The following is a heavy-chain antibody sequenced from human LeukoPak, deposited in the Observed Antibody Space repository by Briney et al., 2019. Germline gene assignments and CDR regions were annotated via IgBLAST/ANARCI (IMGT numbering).Heavy chain of an antibody. CDR1: GFSFSAYA. CDR3: AKERDAKGYFDY. J-gene: IGHJ4*02. V-gene: IGHV3-23*01. Sequence: GGSLRLSCAASGFSFSAYAMSWVRQAPGQGLEWVSAISGSGKTYYPDSVKGRFTISRDNSKNTLFLLMNGLRAEDTAVYYCAKERDAKGYFDYWGQGALVTVSS. CDR2: ISGSGKT.